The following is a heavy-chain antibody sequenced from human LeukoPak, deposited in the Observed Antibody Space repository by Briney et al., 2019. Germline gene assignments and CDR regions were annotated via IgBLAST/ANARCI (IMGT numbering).Heavy chain of an antibody. Sequence: GGSVRVSCAASGFIFSTYSMSWVRQAPGTGLEWVGKIRGDGSDKNYVGTVKGRFTISRDNAKNPLYLQMNGLRAEDTAMYYCGRELVVTAARVPELDYWGQGIQVTVSS. D-gene: IGHD2-2*01. J-gene: IGHJ4*02. CDR3: GRELVVTAARVPELDY. V-gene: IGHV3-7*03. CDR2: IRGDGSDK. CDR1: GFIFSTYS.